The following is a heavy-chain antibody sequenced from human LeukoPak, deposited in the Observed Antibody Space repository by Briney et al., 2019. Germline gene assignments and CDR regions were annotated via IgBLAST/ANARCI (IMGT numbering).Heavy chain of an antibody. CDR2: IIPIFGTA. V-gene: IGHV1-69*06. J-gene: IGHJ4*02. Sequence: GASVKVSCKASGGTFSNYAISWVRQAPGQGLEWMGGIIPIFGTANYAQKFRGRVTITADKSTRTAYMELSSLRSEDTAVYYCARDLRGAIAARTFDYWGQGTLVTVSS. D-gene: IGHD6-6*01. CDR3: ARDLRGAIAARTFDY. CDR1: GGTFSNYA.